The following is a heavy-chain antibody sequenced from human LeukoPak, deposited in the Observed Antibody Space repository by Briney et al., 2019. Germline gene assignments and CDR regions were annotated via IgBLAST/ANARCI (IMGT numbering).Heavy chain of an antibody. D-gene: IGHD6-13*01. CDR3: ATRISHSSTWSFDS. CDR2: IQNDGSNK. V-gene: IGHV3-30*02. CDR1: GFTVVNYD. J-gene: IGHJ4*02. Sequence: TGGSLRLSCAASGFTVVNYDMHWVRQAPGKGLEWMSFIQNDGSNKYYVDSVKGRFTISIDNSKNTLYLQKNSLSAEDTAEYYCATRISHSSTWSFDSLGQGTLVTVSS.